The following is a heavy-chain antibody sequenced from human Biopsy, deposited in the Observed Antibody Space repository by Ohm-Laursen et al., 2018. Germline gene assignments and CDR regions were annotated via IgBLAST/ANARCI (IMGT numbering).Heavy chain of an antibody. J-gene: IGHJ6*02. CDR1: GASISSAAYH. CDR2: ISHSGST. V-gene: IGHV4-31*01. Sequence: TLSLTCTVSGASISSAAYHWSWIRQLPGKGLEWIGYISHSGSTSYNPSLRSLVTISTDTSTNQFSLKVRSVTAADTAMYYCAGATSGTSLYDPWGQGTTVTVSS. D-gene: IGHD6-13*01. CDR3: AGATSGTSLYDP.